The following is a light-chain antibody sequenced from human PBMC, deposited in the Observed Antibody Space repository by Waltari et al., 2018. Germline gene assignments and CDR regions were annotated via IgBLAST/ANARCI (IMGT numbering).Light chain of an antibody. CDR1: QTISNY. V-gene: IGKV1-39*01. CDR2: SAS. CDR3: QQSYSTQT. Sequence: DIQMTQSPSSLSASVGDSVTITCRASQTISNYLNWYQQKPGKAPKLLIYSASTLQSGVPSRFSGSRYGTDFTLTISSLQPEDFATYYCQQSYSTQTFGQGTKVEVK. J-gene: IGKJ1*01.